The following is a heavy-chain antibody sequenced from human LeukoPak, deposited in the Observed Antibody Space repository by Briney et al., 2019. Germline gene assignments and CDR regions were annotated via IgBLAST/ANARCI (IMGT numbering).Heavy chain of an antibody. CDR1: GYTFTDYY. Sequence: ASVKVSCKASGYTFTDYYMHWVRQAPGQGLEWMGWINPNSGGTNYAQKFQGRVTMTRDTSISTAYMELRRLRSDDTAVYYCARVRRYCSGGSCYYFDYWGQGTLVTVSS. CDR3: ARVRRYCSGGSCYYFDY. V-gene: IGHV1-2*02. D-gene: IGHD2-15*01. J-gene: IGHJ4*02. CDR2: INPNSGGT.